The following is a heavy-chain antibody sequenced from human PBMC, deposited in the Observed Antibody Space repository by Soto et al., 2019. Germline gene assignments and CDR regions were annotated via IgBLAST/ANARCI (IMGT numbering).Heavy chain of an antibody. CDR2: ISAYNGNT. V-gene: IGHV1-18*01. D-gene: IGHD1-26*01. CDR3: ARSIGFGIVGAPRMYDY. CDR1: GYTFTSSG. J-gene: IGHJ4*02. Sequence: ASVKVSCKASGYTFTSSGISWVRQAPGQGLEWMGWISAYNGNTNYAQKLQGRATMTTDTSTSTAYMELRSLRSDDTAVYYCARSIGFGIVGAPRMYDYWGQGTLVTVSS.